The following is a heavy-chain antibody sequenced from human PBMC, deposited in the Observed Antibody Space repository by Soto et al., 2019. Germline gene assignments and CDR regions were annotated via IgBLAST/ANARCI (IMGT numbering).Heavy chain of an antibody. V-gene: IGHV4-4*02. CDR1: GGSISSSNW. J-gene: IGHJ5*02. Sequence: PSETLSLTCAVSGGSISSSNWWSWVRQPPGKGLEWIGEIYHSGSTNYNPSLKSRVTISVDKSKNQFSLKLSSVTAADTAVYYCARPITMVRGVTSDWFDPWGQGTLVTVSS. D-gene: IGHD3-10*01. CDR3: ARPITMVRGVTSDWFDP. CDR2: IYHSGST.